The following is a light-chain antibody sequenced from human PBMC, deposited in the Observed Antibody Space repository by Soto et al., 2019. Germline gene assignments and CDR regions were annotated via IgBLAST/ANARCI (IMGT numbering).Light chain of an antibody. CDR3: QQSHTTPYT. CDR2: AAS. V-gene: IGKV1-39*01. CDR1: QNINNN. Sequence: DIQMTQSPSSLSASEGDRVTITCRASQNINNNLNWYQHKLGQAPKLLIYAASGLQSGVPSRFIGSGSGTDFTLTITSVQGEDFASYFCQQSHTTPYTFGRGTKLEV. J-gene: IGKJ2*01.